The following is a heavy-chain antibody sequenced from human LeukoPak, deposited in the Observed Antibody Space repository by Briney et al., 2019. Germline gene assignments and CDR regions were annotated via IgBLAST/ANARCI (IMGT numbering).Heavy chain of an antibody. CDR1: GFTFSSYA. D-gene: IGHD5-12*01. Sequence: GGSLRLSCAASGFTFSSYAMHWVRQAPGKGLEWVAVISYDGSNKYYADSVKGRFTISRDNSKNTLYLQVNSLRAEDTAVYYCARDPSGYKQYYYYYMDVWGKGTTVTVSS. J-gene: IGHJ6*03. CDR2: ISYDGSNK. V-gene: IGHV3-30*01. CDR3: ARDPSGYKQYYYYYMDV.